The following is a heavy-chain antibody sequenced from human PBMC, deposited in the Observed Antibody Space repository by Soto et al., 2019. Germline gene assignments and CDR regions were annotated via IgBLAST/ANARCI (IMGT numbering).Heavy chain of an antibody. V-gene: IGHV4-4*02. D-gene: IGHD3-22*01. Sequence: SETLSLTCAVSGGSITSDYWWTWIRQPPGKGLEWVGEIFKDGRTAYSPSLKSRVTISVDTSRSQFSLKLNSVTAADTAVYYCARSRYYDSSGYRALDAFDIWGQGTMVTVSS. CDR3: ARSRYYDSSGYRALDAFDI. J-gene: IGHJ3*02. CDR2: IFKDGRT. CDR1: GGSITSDYW.